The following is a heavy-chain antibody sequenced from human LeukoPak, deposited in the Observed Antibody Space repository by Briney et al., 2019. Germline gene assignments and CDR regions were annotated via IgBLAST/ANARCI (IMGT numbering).Heavy chain of an antibody. CDR2: INTGNGNT. CDR1: GYTFTSYA. Sequence: GASVKVSCKASGYTFTSYAMHWVRQAPGQRLEWMGWINTGNGNTQYSRKFQGRVTFTRDTSANTAYMELSSLRSEDTAVYYCASVDYGDYWGQETLVTVSS. D-gene: IGHD4-17*01. J-gene: IGHJ4*02. CDR3: ASVDYGDY. V-gene: IGHV1-3*04.